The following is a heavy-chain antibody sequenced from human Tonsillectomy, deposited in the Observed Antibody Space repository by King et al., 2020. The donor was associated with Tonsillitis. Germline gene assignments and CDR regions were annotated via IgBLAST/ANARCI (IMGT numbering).Heavy chain of an antibody. D-gene: IGHD1-7*01. J-gene: IGHJ3*02. CDR2: IYWDDDK. CDR1: GFSLSTSGVG. Sequence: ITLKESGPTLVKPTQTLTLTCTFSGFSLSTSGVGVGWIRQPPGKALEWLALIYWDDDKRYSPSLKSRLTITKDTSKNQVVLTMTNMDPVDTATSYCAHSRDNWNYAYAFDIWGQGTMVTVSS. CDR3: AHSRDNWNYAYAFDI. V-gene: IGHV2-5*02.